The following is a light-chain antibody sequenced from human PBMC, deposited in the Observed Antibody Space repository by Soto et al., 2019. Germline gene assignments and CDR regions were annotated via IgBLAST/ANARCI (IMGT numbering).Light chain of an antibody. CDR1: DSNIGSNS. J-gene: IGLJ1*01. CDR2: TNN. CDR3: ATWHDSFYV. V-gene: IGLV1-44*01. Sequence: QSVLTQPPSASGTAGQVVTISCSGGDSNIGSNSVYWYQHLPRMAPKLLIYTNNQRPSGVPDRFSGSKSGTSASLAISGLQSEDEATYYCATWHDSFYVFGTGTKLTVL.